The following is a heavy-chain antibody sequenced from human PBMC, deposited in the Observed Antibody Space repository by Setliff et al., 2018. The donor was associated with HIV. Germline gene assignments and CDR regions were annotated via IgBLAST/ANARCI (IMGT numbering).Heavy chain of an antibody. CDR1: GGSISSGSYY. Sequence: SETLSLTCTVSGGSISSGSYYWNWIRQPAGKGLEWIGRIYTSGSTYYNPSLKSRVTISVDTSKNQFSLKPSSVTAADTAVYYCARNSGSGWYGDYWGQGTLVTVSS. D-gene: IGHD6-19*01. CDR2: IYTSGST. J-gene: IGHJ4*02. CDR3: ARNSGSGWYGDY. V-gene: IGHV4-61*02.